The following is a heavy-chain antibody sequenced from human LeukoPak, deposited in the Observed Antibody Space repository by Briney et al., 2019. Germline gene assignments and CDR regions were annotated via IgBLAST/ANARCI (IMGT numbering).Heavy chain of an antibody. CDR2: ISYDGSNK. D-gene: IGHD2-15*01. V-gene: IGHV3-30*04. Sequence: PGGSLRLSCAASGFIFSNFAMHWVRQAPGKGLEWVAVISYDGSNKYYADSVKGRFTISRDNAKNTLYLQMNSLRAGDTAVYYCASTPNGVAAIYFDDWGQGTLVTVSS. J-gene: IGHJ4*02. CDR3: ASTPNGVAAIYFDD. CDR1: GFIFSNFA.